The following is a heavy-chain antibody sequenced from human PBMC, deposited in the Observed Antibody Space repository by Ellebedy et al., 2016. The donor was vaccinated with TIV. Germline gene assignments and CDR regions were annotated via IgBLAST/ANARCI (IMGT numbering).Heavy chain of an antibody. V-gene: IGHV3-48*01. CDR1: GFTFSSYS. D-gene: IGHD4-17*01. CDR2: ISRSSGKI. CDR3: AREGDYGDDLLIWDWYFDL. Sequence: PGGSLRLSCAASGFTFSSYSMMWFRQVPGKGLEWVSYISRSSGKIHYADSVKGRFTISRDNAKNSLYLQMNSLRAEDTAVYYCAREGDYGDDLLIWDWYFDLWGRGTLVTVSS. J-gene: IGHJ2*01.